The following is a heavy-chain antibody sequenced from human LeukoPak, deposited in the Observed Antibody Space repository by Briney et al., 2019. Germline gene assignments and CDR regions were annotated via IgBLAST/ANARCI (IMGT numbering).Heavy chain of an antibody. V-gene: IGHV3-73*01. Sequence: GGSLRLSCAASGFTFSGSAMHWVRQASGKGLEWVGRIRSKANSYATAYAASVKGRFTISRDDSKNTAYLQMNSLRAEDTAVYYCARGKTGSYYSRSYYMDVWGKGTTVTISS. CDR3: ARGKTGSYYSRSYYMDV. D-gene: IGHD3-10*01. CDR2: IRSKANSYAT. CDR1: GFTFSGSA. J-gene: IGHJ6*03.